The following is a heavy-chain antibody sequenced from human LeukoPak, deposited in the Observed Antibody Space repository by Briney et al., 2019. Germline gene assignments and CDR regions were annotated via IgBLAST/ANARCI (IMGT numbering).Heavy chain of an antibody. D-gene: IGHD3-10*01. Sequence: PGGSLRLSCAPSGFTFSSYAMSWVRQAPGKGLEWVSAISGSGGSTYYADSVKGRFTISRDNSKNTLYLQMNSLRAEDTAVYYCAKSPGSYYTPYDAFDIWGQGTMVTVSS. CDR3: AKSPGSYYTPYDAFDI. V-gene: IGHV3-23*01. J-gene: IGHJ3*02. CDR1: GFTFSSYA. CDR2: ISGSGGST.